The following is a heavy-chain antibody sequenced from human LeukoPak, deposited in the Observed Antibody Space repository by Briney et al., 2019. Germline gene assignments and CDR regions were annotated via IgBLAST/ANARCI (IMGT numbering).Heavy chain of an antibody. D-gene: IGHD2-8*02. V-gene: IGHV3-7*01. Sequence: RGSLRLSCAASGFPFKWYWMNWVRQAPGKGLELVANINPDGSAKYFMESVKGRFSISRDNANNRLYLQMTSLRAEDTAVYYCMPGRGYWGQGTLVAVSS. J-gene: IGHJ4*02. CDR3: MPGRGY. CDR2: INPDGSAK. CDR1: GFPFKWYW.